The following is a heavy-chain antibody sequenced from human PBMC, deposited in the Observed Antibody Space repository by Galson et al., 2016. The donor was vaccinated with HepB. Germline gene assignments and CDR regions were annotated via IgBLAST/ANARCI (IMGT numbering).Heavy chain of an antibody. CDR3: GRLGWYSGYDWDYYYGMDV. CDR2: IDPGDSDP. V-gene: IGHV5-51*01. D-gene: IGHD5-12*01. J-gene: IGHJ6*02. CDR1: GYSFTRYW. Sequence: QSGAEVKKPGESLKISCQSFGYSFTRYWIAWVRQMPGKGLEWMGIIDPGDSDPSYNLSIHGQVTIPADRSTRTAYMQWSSLRASDTAMYYCGRLGWYSGYDWDYYYGMDVWGQGTTVTVSS.